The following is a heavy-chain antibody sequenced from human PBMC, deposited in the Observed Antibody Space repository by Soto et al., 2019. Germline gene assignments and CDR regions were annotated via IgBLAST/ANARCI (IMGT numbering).Heavy chain of an antibody. V-gene: IGHV3-33*01. CDR1: GFTFSSYG. D-gene: IGHD2-2*01. Sequence: QVQLVESGGGVVQPGRSLRLSCAASGFTFSSYGMHWVRQAPGKGLEWVAVIWYDGSNKYYADSVKGRFTISRDNSKNTLYLQMNSLRAEDTAVYYCARDLCGGCSSTPDDDFDIWGQGTMVTVSS. CDR3: ARDLCGGCSSTPDDDFDI. CDR2: IWYDGSNK. J-gene: IGHJ3*02.